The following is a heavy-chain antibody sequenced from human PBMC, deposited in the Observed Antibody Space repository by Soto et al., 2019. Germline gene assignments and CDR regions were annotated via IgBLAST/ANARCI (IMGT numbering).Heavy chain of an antibody. D-gene: IGHD3-3*01. CDR2: INPSGGST. V-gene: IGHV1-46*01. CDR3: ARGSGQRFLEWLPYYYYYMDV. CDR1: GYTFPSYY. Sequence: ASVKVSCKASGYTFPSYYMHWVRQAPGQGLEWMGIINPSGGSTSYAQKFQGRVTMTRDTSTSTAYMELSSLRSEDTAVYYCARGSGQRFLEWLPYYYYYMDVWGKGTTVTVSS. J-gene: IGHJ6*03.